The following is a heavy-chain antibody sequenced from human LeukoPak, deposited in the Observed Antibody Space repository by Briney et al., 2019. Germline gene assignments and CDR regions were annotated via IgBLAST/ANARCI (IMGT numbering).Heavy chain of an antibody. J-gene: IGHJ4*02. D-gene: IGHD6-6*01. Sequence: SETLSLTCTVSGGSISSYYWSWIRQPPGKGLEWIGYIYYSGSTNYNPSLKSRVTISVDTSKNQFSLKLSSVTAADTAVYYCARDGSSYYFDYWGQGALVTVSS. CDR3: ARDGSSYYFDY. CDR1: GGSISSYY. CDR2: IYYSGST. V-gene: IGHV4-59*01.